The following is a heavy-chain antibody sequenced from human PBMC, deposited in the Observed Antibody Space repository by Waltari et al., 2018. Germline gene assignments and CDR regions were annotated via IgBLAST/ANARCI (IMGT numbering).Heavy chain of an antibody. CDR3: TTLFGDFWSGYFFDY. V-gene: IGHV3-15*01. D-gene: IGHD3-3*01. J-gene: IGHJ4*02. CDR2: IKSKTDGGTT. Sequence: EVQLVESGGDLVRPGGSLRLSCAASGFSFSNAWMSWVRQAPGKGRGWVGLIKSKTDGGTTDYAAPVKGRFTISRDDSENTLYLQMNSLKTEDTAVYYCTTLFGDFWSGYFFDYWGQGTLVTVSS. CDR1: GFSFSNAW.